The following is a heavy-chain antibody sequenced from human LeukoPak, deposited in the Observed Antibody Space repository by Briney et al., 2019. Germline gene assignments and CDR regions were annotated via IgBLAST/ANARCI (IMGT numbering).Heavy chain of an antibody. V-gene: IGHV3-23*01. J-gene: IGHJ4*02. CDR1: GFIFSNDG. CDR2: LSGSGGST. CDR3: ARDRSSGWYKGEKAFDY. D-gene: IGHD6-19*01. Sequence: HAGGSLRLSCAASGFIFSNDGMTWVRQAPGKGLEWVSSLSGSGGSTYYADSVKGRFTISRDNSKNTLYLQMNSLRAEDTAVYYCARDRSSGWYKGEKAFDYWGQGTLVTVSS.